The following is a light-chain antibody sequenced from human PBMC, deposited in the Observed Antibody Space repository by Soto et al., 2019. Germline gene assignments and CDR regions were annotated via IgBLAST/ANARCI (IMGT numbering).Light chain of an antibody. CDR1: QSVSRN. V-gene: IGKV3-11*01. Sequence: DIVWTQSPATLCLSPGERATLSCRASQSVSRNLAWYQQKPGQAPRLLIYDASNRATGIPARFSGSGSVTDFTLTISSLEPEDFAVYYCQQRSNWATFGPGTKVDI. J-gene: IGKJ3*01. CDR3: QQRSNWAT. CDR2: DAS.